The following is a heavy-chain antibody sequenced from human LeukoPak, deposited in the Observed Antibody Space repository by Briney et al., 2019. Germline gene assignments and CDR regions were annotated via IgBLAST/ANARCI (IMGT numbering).Heavy chain of an antibody. CDR2: IYPADSDT. CDR3: ARQSSDSDYGSSMDV. J-gene: IGHJ6*02. CDR1: AYMFANYW. D-gene: IGHD4-17*01. V-gene: IGHV5-51*01. Sequence: GESLKISCKGSAYMFANYWIGWVRQMPGKGLEWMGIIYPADSDTRYSPSFQGQVNMSVDKSTSTAFLHWSSLKVSDTAIYYCARQSSDSDYGSSMDVWGQGTTVTVSS.